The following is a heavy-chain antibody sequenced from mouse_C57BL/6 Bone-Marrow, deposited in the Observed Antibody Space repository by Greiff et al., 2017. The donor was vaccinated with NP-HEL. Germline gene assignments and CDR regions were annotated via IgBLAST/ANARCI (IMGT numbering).Heavy chain of an antibody. CDR3: ARRNPDRFYAMDY. CDR1: GFTFSDYG. V-gene: IGHV5-17*01. J-gene: IGHJ4*01. Sequence: EVKLVESGGGLVKPGGSLKLSCAASGFTFSDYGMHWVRQAPEKGLEWVAYISSGSSTIYYADTVKGRFTISRDNAKNTLFLQMTSLRSEDTAMYYCARRNPDRFYAMDYWGQGTSVTVSS. CDR2: ISSGSSTI.